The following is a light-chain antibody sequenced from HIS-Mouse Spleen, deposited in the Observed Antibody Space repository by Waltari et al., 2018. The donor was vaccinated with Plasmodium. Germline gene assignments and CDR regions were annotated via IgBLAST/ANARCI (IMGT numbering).Light chain of an antibody. CDR1: QSVSSY. Sequence: EIVLTQSPATLSLCPGERATLSCRASQSVSSYLAWYQQKPGQAPRLLIYDASNRATGIPAMVSGSGSGTDFTLTISSLGPEDFAVYYCQQRSNWPLTFGGGTKVEIK. CDR2: DAS. CDR3: QQRSNWPLT. V-gene: IGKV3-11*01. J-gene: IGKJ4*01.